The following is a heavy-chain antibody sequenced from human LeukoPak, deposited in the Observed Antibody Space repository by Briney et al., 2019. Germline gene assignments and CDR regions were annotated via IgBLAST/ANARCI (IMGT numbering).Heavy chain of an antibody. CDR2: IYHSGST. CDR3: ARGTGDSSSNY. Sequence: SQTLSLTCTVSGGSISSGSYYWSWIRQPPGKGLEWIGYIYHSGSTYYNPSLKSRVTISVDRSKNQFSLKLSSVTAADTAVYYCARGTGDSSSNYWGQGTLVTVSS. J-gene: IGHJ4*02. D-gene: IGHD6-6*01. V-gene: IGHV4-30-2*01. CDR1: GGSISSGSYY.